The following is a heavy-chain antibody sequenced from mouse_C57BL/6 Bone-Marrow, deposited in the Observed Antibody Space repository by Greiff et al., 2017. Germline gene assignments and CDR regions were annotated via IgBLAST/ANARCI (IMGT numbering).Heavy chain of an antibody. J-gene: IGHJ3*01. D-gene: IGHD2-3*01. CDR3: ARSAYDGYYVVAY. CDR1: GYTFTSYW. Sequence: QVQLQQPGAELVKPGASVKLSCKASGYTFTSYWMHWVKQRPGQGLEWIGMIHPNSGSTNYNEKFKSKATLTVDKSSSTAYMQLSSLTSEDSAVYYCARSAYDGYYVVAYWGQGTLVTVSA. V-gene: IGHV1-64*01. CDR2: IHPNSGST.